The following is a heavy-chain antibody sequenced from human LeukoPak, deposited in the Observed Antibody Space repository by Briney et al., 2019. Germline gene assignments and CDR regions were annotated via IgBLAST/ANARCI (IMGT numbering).Heavy chain of an antibody. CDR2: ISGYTGNA. V-gene: IGHV1-18*04. Sequence: APVKVSCKASGYNFMNYGISWVRQAPGQGLEWMGWISGYTGNADYAPKLKGRVTMTTDTSTTTAYMELRSLTSDDTAMYYCARVGATYGDPLEFDYWGQGTLVTVSS. CDR1: GYNFMNYG. CDR3: ARVGATYGDPLEFDY. J-gene: IGHJ4*02. D-gene: IGHD4-17*01.